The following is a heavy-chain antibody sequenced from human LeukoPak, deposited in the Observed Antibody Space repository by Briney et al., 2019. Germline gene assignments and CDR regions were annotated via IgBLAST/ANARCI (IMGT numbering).Heavy chain of an antibody. Sequence: PGGSLRLSCAASGFTFSSYGMEWVRQAPGKGLGWVAVISSDGSDKYYGDSVKGRFTISRDNSKNTLYLQMNSLRAEDTAVYYCAKGGRWLQDSLDYWGQGTLVTVSS. V-gene: IGHV3-30*18. D-gene: IGHD5-24*01. CDR3: AKGGRWLQDSLDY. J-gene: IGHJ4*02. CDR1: GFTFSSYG. CDR2: ISSDGSDK.